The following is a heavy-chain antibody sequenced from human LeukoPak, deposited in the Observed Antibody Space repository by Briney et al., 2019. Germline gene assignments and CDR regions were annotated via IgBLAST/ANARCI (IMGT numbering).Heavy chain of an antibody. Sequence: GGSLRLSCAASGFTFSTYAMSWVRQAPGKGLEWVSSISTSGSFLYYADSVKGRFTISRDNAKNSLYLQMNRLSAEDTAVYYCAAYCSSSSCYLTFDYWGQGTLVTVSS. D-gene: IGHD2-2*01. CDR2: ISTSGSFL. J-gene: IGHJ4*02. CDR1: GFTFSTYA. CDR3: AAYCSSSSCYLTFDY. V-gene: IGHV3-21*01.